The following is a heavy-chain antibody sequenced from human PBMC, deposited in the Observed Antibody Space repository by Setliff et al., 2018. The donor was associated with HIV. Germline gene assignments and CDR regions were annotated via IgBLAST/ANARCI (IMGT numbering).Heavy chain of an antibody. Sequence: PSETLSLTCNVSSGSVNNYWWTWIRQPPGKGLEWIGYIYYSGSTYYNPSLKSRVTISVDPSKNQFSLMLSSVTAADTAVYYFARLGDYDSSGYSWFDYWGQGTLVTVSS. CDR3: ARLGDYDSSGYSWFDY. V-gene: IGHV4-59*02. J-gene: IGHJ4*02. CDR2: IYYSGST. CDR1: SGSVNNYW. D-gene: IGHD3-22*01.